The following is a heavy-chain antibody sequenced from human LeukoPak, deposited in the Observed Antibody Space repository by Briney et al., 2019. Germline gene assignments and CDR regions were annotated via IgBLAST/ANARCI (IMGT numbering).Heavy chain of an antibody. CDR3: ASAGSLTGFDP. CDR2: ISSSSSYI. V-gene: IGHV3-21*01. D-gene: IGHD1-20*01. CDR1: GFTFSSYS. J-gene: IGHJ5*02. Sequence: GGSLRLSCAASGFTFSSYSMNWVRQAPGKGLEWVSSISSSSSYIYYADSVKGRFTISRDNAKNSLCLQMNSLRAEDTAVYYYASAGSLTGFDPWGQGTLVTVSS.